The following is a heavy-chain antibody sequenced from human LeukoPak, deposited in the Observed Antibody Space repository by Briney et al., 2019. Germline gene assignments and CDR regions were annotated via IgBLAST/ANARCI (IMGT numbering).Heavy chain of an antibody. CDR3: ARDSHDYGDYAPLDY. D-gene: IGHD4-17*01. Sequence: PGGSLRLSCAASGLTFSSYSMNWVRQAPGKGLEWVSSISSSSSYIYYADSVKGRFTISRDNAKNSLYLQMNSLRAEDTAVYYCARDSHDYGDYAPLDYWGQGTLVTVSS. V-gene: IGHV3-21*01. J-gene: IGHJ4*02. CDR2: ISSSSSYI. CDR1: GLTFSSYS.